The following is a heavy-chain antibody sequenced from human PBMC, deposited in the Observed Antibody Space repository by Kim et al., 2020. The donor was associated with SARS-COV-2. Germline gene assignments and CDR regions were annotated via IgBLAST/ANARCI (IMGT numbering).Heavy chain of an antibody. CDR3: AREPQRPYSSSWSPGYYYYGMDV. V-gene: IGHV3-7*01. CDR1: GFTFSSYW. Sequence: GGSLRLSCAASGFTFSSYWMSWVRQAPGKGLEWVANIKQDGSEKYYVDSVKGRFTISRDNAKNSLYLQMNSLRAEDTAVYYCAREPQRPYSSSWSPGYYYYGMDVWGQGTTVTVSS. J-gene: IGHJ6*02. CDR2: IKQDGSEK. D-gene: IGHD6-13*01.